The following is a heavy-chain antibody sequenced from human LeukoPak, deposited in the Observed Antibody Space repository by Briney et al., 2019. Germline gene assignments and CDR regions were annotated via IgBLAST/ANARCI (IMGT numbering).Heavy chain of an antibody. D-gene: IGHD6-19*01. V-gene: IGHV3-48*03. CDR1: GFTFSSYE. CDR2: ISSSGSTI. CDR3: ARGRSIAVAGTGGYYYYGMDV. Sequence: GGSLRLSCAASGFTFSSYEMNWVRQAPGKGLEWVSYISSSGSTIYYADSVKGRFTISRDNAKNSLYLQMNSLRAEDTAVYYCARGRSIAVAGTGGYYYYGMDVWGKGITVTVSS. J-gene: IGHJ6*04.